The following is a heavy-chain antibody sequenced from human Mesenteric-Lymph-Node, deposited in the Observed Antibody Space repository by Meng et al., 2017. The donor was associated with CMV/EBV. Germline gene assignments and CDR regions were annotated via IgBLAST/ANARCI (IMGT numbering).Heavy chain of an antibody. J-gene: IGHJ5*02. D-gene: IGHD5-24*01. CDR3: ARDGYNFWARNYFDP. V-gene: IGHV4-38-2*02. CDR2: IYHSGST. Sequence: SETLSLTCTVSGYSISSGYYWGWIRQPPGKGLEWIGSIYHSGSTFYNPSLKSRVTISVDTSKNQFSLKLTSVTAADTAVYYCARDGYNFWARNYFDPWGQGTLVTVSS. CDR1: GYSISSGYY.